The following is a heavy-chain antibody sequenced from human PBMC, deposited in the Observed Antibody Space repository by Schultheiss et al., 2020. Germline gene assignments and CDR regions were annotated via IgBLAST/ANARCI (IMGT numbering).Heavy chain of an antibody. J-gene: IGHJ5*02. CDR2: IYYSGST. CDR1: GGSISSSSYY. V-gene: IGHV4-39*07. D-gene: IGHD5-18*01. CDR3: ARDPGGYSYGGYNWFDP. Sequence: SETLSLTCTVSGGSISSSSYYWGWIRQPPGKGLEWIGSIYYSGSTYYNPSLKSRVTISVDTSKNQFSLKLSSVTAADTAVYYCARDPGGYSYGGYNWFDPWGQGTLVTVSS.